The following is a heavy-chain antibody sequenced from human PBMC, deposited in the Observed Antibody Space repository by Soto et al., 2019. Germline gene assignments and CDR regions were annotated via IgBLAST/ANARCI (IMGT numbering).Heavy chain of an antibody. CDR1: GGSISRPYW. CDR2: IYHSGIT. J-gene: IGHJ4*02. D-gene: IGHD2-21*02. V-gene: IGHV4-4*02. CDR3: AKDKDRGGDNYPPFDY. Sequence: SETLSLTYAVSGGSISRPYWWTWVRQAPGKGLQWIGEIYHSGITNYNPSLRSRVSMSVDKSNNEFSLSLTSVTAADTAVYYCAKDKDRGGDNYPPFDYWGQGALVTVSS.